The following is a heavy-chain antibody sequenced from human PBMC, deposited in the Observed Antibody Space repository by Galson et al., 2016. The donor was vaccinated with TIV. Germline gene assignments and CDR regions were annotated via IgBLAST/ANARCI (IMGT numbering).Heavy chain of an antibody. Sequence: SLRLSCAASGFTFSSQWMSWVRQAPGKGPDFVASISEDGTVKYYVDSVKGRFTISRGNAKNSLFLQMNSLGVEDTAVYYCVRGDFWGQGTLVTVSS. D-gene: IGHD3/OR15-3a*01. CDR1: GFTFSSQW. CDR3: VRGDF. V-gene: IGHV3-7*01. CDR2: ISEDGTVK. J-gene: IGHJ4*02.